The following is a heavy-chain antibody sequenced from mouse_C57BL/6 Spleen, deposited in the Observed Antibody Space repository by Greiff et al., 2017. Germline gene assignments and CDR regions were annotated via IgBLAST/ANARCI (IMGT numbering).Heavy chain of an antibody. Sequence: VQLVESGAELVRPGTSVKVSCKASGYAFTNYLIEWVKQRPGQGLEWIGVINPGSGGTNYNEKFKGKATLTADKSSSTAYMQLSSLTSEDSAVYFCARSRPSLAWFAYWGQGTLVTVSA. D-gene: IGHD6-1*01. CDR3: ARSRPSLAWFAY. V-gene: IGHV1-54*01. CDR1: GYAFTNYL. CDR2: INPGSGGT. J-gene: IGHJ3*01.